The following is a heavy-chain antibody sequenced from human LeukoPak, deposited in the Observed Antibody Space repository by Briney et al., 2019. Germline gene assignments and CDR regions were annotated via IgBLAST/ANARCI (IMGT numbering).Heavy chain of an antibody. CDR1: GGTFSSYA. Sequence: SVKVSCKASGGTFSSYAISWVRQAPGQGLEWMGGIIPIFGTANYAQKFQGRVTITADESTSTAYMELSSLRSEDTAVYYRARGRQLVPYYFDYWGQGTLVTVSS. D-gene: IGHD6-13*01. J-gene: IGHJ4*02. CDR2: IIPIFGTA. V-gene: IGHV1-69*13. CDR3: ARGRQLVPYYFDY.